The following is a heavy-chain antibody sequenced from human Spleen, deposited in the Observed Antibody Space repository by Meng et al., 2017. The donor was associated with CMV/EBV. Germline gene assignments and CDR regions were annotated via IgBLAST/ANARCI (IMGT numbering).Heavy chain of an antibody. Sequence: GAIISNDYYWRWSRQPAGKGLEWIGYSYYSGSTYYNPSLRNRVAISVDTSRNQFSLKLSSVTAADTAVYYCARDLAYSFDPKGWFDPWGQGTLVTVSS. CDR2: SYYSGST. CDR3: ARDLAYSFDPKGWFDP. V-gene: IGHV4-30-4*01. D-gene: IGHD2-21*01. CDR1: GAIISNDYY. J-gene: IGHJ5*02.